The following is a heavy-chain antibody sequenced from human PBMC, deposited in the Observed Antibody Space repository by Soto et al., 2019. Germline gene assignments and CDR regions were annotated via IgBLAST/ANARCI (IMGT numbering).Heavy chain of an antibody. D-gene: IGHD3-3*01. J-gene: IGHJ4*02. V-gene: IGHV3-23*01. CDR3: AKEEDFWSGYCFDY. CDR2: ISGGGGTT. Sequence: GGSLRLSCAASGFTFSNFAINWVRQAPGKGLEWVSGISGGGGTTYYADSVKGRFTISRDDSKNTVYLQMNRLRVEDTAVYYCAKEEDFWSGYCFDYWGQGTLVTVSS. CDR1: GFTFSNFA.